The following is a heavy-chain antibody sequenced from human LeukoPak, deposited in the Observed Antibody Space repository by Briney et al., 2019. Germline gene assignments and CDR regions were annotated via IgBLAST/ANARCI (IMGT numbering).Heavy chain of an antibody. D-gene: IGHD5-24*01. V-gene: IGHV3-23*01. CDR1: GFTFSSYA. CDR3: SKAPRDGYNYDFDY. J-gene: IGHJ4*02. CDR2: ISGGGGST. Sequence: GGSLRLSCAASGFTFSSYAMNWVRQAPGKGLEWVPTISGGGGSTYYADSVKGRFTISRDNSKNTLYLQMNSLRAEDTAVYYCSKAPRDGYNYDFDYWGQGTLVTVSS.